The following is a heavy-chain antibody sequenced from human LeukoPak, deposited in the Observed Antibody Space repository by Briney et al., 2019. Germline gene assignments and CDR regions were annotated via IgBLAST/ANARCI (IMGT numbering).Heavy chain of an antibody. Sequence: PGGSLRLSCAASGFTFSSYAMSWVRQAPGKGLEWVSAISGSGGSTYYADSVKGRFTISRDNSKDTLYLQMNSLRAEDTAVYYCAKADFWSGSFDYWGQGTLVTVSS. CDR3: AKADFWSGSFDY. CDR2: ISGSGGST. CDR1: GFTFSSYA. J-gene: IGHJ4*02. D-gene: IGHD3-3*01. V-gene: IGHV3-23*01.